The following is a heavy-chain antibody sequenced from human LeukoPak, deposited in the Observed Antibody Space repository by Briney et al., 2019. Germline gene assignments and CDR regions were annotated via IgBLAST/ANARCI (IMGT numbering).Heavy chain of an antibody. CDR2: INHNGNVN. J-gene: IGHJ4*02. V-gene: IGHV3-7*03. CDR1: GFTFSSYW. Sequence: GGSLRLSCAASGFTFSSYWMNWARQAPGKGLEWVASINHNGNVNYYVDSVKGRFTISRDDSKRIAYLQMNSLETEDTAVYYCAKPATSILIYFDSWGQGILVTVSS. CDR3: AKPATSILIYFDS. D-gene: IGHD2-2*01.